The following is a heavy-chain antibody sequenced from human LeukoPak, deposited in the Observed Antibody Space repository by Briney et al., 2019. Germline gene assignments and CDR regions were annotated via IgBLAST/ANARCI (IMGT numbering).Heavy chain of an antibody. V-gene: IGHV3-74*01. J-gene: IGHJ4*02. CDR2: INTEGSST. CDR3: ARVSDYNYAFGY. D-gene: IGHD4-11*01. CDR1: XFTFSNYG. Sequence: GGSLRLSCAASXFTFSNYGMHWVRQAPGKGLVWVSCINTEGSSTSYADPVKGRFTISRDNAKNTLYLQMNSLRGEDTAVYYCARVSDYNYAFGYWGQGTPVTVSS.